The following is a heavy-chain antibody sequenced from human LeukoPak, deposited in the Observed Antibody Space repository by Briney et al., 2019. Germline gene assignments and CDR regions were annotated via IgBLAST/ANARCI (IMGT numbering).Heavy chain of an antibody. CDR2: INHSGST. CDR3: ARGRNYDFWSGYSFDY. V-gene: IGHV4-34*01. Sequence: SETLSLTCTVSGGSINSYYWSWIRQPPGKGLEWIGEINHSGSTNYNPSLKSRVTISVDTSKNQFSLKLSSVTAADTAVYYCARGRNYDFWSGYSFDYWGQGTLVTVSS. CDR1: GGSINSYY. J-gene: IGHJ4*02. D-gene: IGHD3-3*01.